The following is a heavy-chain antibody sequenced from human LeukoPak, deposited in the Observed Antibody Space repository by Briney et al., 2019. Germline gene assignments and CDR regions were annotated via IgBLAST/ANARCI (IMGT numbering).Heavy chain of an antibody. Sequence: GGSLRLSCAASGFTFSNYWMHWVRQAPGKGLVWVSRINSDGINTSYADSVKGRFTISRDNAKNTLNLRMNSLRAEDTAVYYCARDLGQYYDTSDNWFDPWGQGTLVTVSS. CDR2: INSDGINT. CDR3: ARDLGQYYDTSDNWFDP. CDR1: GFTFSNYW. V-gene: IGHV3-74*01. D-gene: IGHD3-22*01. J-gene: IGHJ5*02.